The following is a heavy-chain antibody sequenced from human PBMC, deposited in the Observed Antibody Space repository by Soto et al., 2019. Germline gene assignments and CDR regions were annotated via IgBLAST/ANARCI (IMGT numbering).Heavy chain of an antibody. CDR1: GGSISDYY. CDR2: IYHSGRS. D-gene: IGHD1-20*01. Sequence: SETLSLTCSVSGGSISDYYWSWIRQPPGQGLEWIVDIYHSGRSNYNPALRSRVTISVDKSKTQFSLKLSFVTPADTAVYFCARNKNNNSRARDWLDXWGQRTLVTVSX. CDR3: ARNKNNNSRARDWLDX. V-gene: IGHV4-59*01. J-gene: IGHJ5*02.